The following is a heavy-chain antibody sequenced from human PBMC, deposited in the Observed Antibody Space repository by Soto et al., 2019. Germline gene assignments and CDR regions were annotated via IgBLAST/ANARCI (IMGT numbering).Heavy chain of an antibody. CDR2: INHSGST. D-gene: IGHD6-19*01. J-gene: IGHJ4*02. CDR3: ASGAVAGTSYYFDY. CDR1: GGSFSGYY. V-gene: IGHV4-34*01. Sequence: SETLSLTCAVYGGSFSGYYWSWIRQPPGKGLEWIGEINHSGSTNYNPSLKSRVTISVDTSKNQFSLKLSSVTAADTAVYYCASGAVAGTSYYFDYWGQGTLVTVSS.